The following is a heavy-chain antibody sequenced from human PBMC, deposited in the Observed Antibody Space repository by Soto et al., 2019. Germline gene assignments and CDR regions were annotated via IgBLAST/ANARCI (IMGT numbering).Heavy chain of an antibody. V-gene: IGHV1-3*01. CDR3: ARDHLSYYDFWSGYPHWWFDP. D-gene: IGHD3-3*01. Sequence: QVQLVQSGAEVKKPGASVKVSCKASGYTFTSYAMHWVRQAPGQRLEWMGWINAGNGNTKYSQKFQGRVTITRDTSASTAYMELSSLRSEDTAVYYWARDHLSYYDFWSGYPHWWFDPWGQGTLVTVSS. CDR2: INAGNGNT. CDR1: GYTFTSYA. J-gene: IGHJ5*02.